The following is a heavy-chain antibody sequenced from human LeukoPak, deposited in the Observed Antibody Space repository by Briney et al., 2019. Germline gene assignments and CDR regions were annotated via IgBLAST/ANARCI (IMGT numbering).Heavy chain of an antibody. J-gene: IGHJ5*02. CDR2: ISFDGSNK. D-gene: IGHD2-2*01. V-gene: IGHV3-30-3*01. CDR3: AREGRNYQLPGRWFDP. Sequence: GKSLRLSCAASGFTFSSYAMNWVRQAPGKALEWVAVISFDGSNKYYADSVKGRFTISRDNSKNTLYLQMNSLRAEDTAVYYCAREGRNYQLPGRWFDPWGQGTLVTVSS. CDR1: GFTFSSYA.